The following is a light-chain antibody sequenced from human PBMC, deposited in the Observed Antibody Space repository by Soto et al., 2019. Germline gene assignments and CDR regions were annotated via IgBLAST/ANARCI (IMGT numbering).Light chain of an antibody. CDR1: QSLLYVDGKTY. Sequence: DIGMTQSPLSLSVTPGQPASIPCKSSQSLLYVDGKTYLYWYLQKSGQPPQLLIYEVFNRISGVPDRFSGSGSGTDFTLKISRVEAEDVGVYYCMQGIQLPRTFGQGTKVEIK. V-gene: IGKV2D-29*01. CDR2: EVF. CDR3: MQGIQLPRT. J-gene: IGKJ1*01.